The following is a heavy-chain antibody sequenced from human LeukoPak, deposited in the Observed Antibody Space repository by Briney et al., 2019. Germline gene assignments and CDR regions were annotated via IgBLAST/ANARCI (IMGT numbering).Heavy chain of an antibody. CDR3: AKEFRSTTWYSD. V-gene: IGHV3-30*18. D-gene: IGHD6-13*01. J-gene: IGHJ4*02. Sequence: PGGSLRLSCAASGFTFSSYGMHWVRQAPGKGLEWVAVISYDGSNKYYGDSVKGRFTISRDNSKNTLYLQMNSLRAEDTAVYYCAKEFRSTTWYSDWGQGTLVTVSS. CDR2: ISYDGSNK. CDR1: GFTFSSYG.